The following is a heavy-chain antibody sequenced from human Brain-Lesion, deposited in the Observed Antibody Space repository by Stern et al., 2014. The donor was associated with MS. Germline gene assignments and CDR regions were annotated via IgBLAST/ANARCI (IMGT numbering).Heavy chain of an antibody. J-gene: IGHJ3*02. D-gene: IGHD2-21*01. Sequence: VQLVQSGPGLVKPSQTLSLSCTVSGAPVSSGGYYWTWIRQLPGKGLEWVGYIHHTGATFYNPSLKSRVAISVDTSENQFSLKLTSVTAADTAVYYCAAIGPRMEGACFDIWGKGTMVTVSS. CDR2: IHHTGAT. CDR3: AAIGPRMEGACFDI. V-gene: IGHV4-31*03. CDR1: GAPVSSGGYY.